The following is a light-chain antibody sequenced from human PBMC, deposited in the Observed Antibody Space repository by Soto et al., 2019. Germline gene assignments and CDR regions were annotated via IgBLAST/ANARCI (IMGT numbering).Light chain of an antibody. CDR2: GAS. J-gene: IGKJ1*01. CDR1: QSILRN. Sequence: EIVMKQSPATLSVSPGERATLSCMATQSILRNLAWYQHKPGQPPRLLIYGASTRATGIPGRFSGSGSGTEFTLTISSLQSEDFAVYYCQHYYIWPRTFGQGSKVDIK. CDR3: QHYYIWPRT. V-gene: IGKV3-15*01.